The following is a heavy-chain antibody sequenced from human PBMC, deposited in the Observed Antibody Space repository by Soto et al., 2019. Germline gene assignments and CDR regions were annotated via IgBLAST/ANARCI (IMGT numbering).Heavy chain of an antibody. J-gene: IGHJ6*02. CDR2: ISGSGGST. D-gene: IGHD3-16*01. Sequence: GGSLRLSCAASGFTFSSYAMSWVRQAPGKGLEWVSAISGSGGSTYYADFVKGRFTISRDNSKNTLYLQMNSLRAEDTAVYYCAKAPSTVSRTLGGMDVWGQGTTVTVSS. CDR3: AKAPSTVSRTLGGMDV. V-gene: IGHV3-23*01. CDR1: GFTFSSYA.